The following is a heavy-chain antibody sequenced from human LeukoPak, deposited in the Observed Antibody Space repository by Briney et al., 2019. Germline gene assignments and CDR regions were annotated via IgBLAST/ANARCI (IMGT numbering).Heavy chain of an antibody. J-gene: IGHJ5*02. CDR2: IYHNGST. V-gene: IGHV4-39*01. CDR1: GGSLRRTGYC. Sequence: SETLSLTCTVSGGSLRRTGYCWGWVRQPPGKGLEWIGSIYHNGSTCNNPSLKSRVILSVDTSKNQFSLKLSSVTAADTAVYYCARHVGHDFWSGYRSVDPWGQGTLVTVSS. CDR3: ARHVGHDFWSGYRSVDP. D-gene: IGHD3-3*01.